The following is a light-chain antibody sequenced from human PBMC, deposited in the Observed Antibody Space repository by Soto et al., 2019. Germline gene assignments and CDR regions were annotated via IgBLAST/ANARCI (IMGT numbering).Light chain of an antibody. CDR2: MAS. Sequence: DIQMTQSPSTLSASVGDRVTLTCRASESIRNWVAWYQQKPGKAPKLLIYMASTLETGVPSRFSGSGSGAEFTLPISSLQPDDFATYYCQQYKSFPWTVGQGAKVEI. J-gene: IGKJ1*01. CDR3: QQYKSFPWT. V-gene: IGKV1-5*03. CDR1: ESIRNW.